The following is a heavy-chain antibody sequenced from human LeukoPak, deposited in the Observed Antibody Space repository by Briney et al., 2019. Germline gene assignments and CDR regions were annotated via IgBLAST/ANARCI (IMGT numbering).Heavy chain of an antibody. J-gene: IGHJ3*02. CDR2: MSGTGGRT. CDR1: TITFRSYV. CDR3: AKKLIDFNGFDI. V-gene: IGHV3-23*01. Sequence: TGGSLRVYCAASTITFRSYVMTWVGQAPGQCLDYNSAMSGTGGRTYYADSVKGRFTISRDNSENTPHLQMNSLRAEDTAVYYCAKKLIDFNGFDIWGQGTMVTVSS. D-gene: IGHD3/OR15-3a*01.